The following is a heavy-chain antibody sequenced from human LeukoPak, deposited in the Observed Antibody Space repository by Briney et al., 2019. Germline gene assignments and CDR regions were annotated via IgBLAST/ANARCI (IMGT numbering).Heavy chain of an antibody. CDR2: ISGSGGST. D-gene: IGHD6-13*01. CDR3: AKGEYSSSWYAEYFQH. CDR1: GFTFSSYI. J-gene: IGHJ1*01. Sequence: PGGSLRLSCTASGFTFSSYIMNWVRQAPGKGLEWVSAISGSGGSTYYADSVKGRFTMSRDNSKNTLYLQMNSLRAEDTAVYYCAKGEYSSSWYAEYFQHWGQGTLVTVSS. V-gene: IGHV3-23*01.